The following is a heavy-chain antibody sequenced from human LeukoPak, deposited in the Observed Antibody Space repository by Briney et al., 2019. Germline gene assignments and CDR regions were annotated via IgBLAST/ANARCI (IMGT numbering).Heavy chain of an antibody. Sequence: GGSLRLSCAASGFTFSSYGMSWVRQAPGKGLEWVSAISGSGGSTYYADSVKGRFTISRDNSKNTLYLQMNSLRAEDTALYYCAREGYCSGGSCYGFDYWGQGTLVTVSS. D-gene: IGHD2-15*01. J-gene: IGHJ4*02. CDR1: GFTFSSYG. CDR3: AREGYCSGGSCYGFDY. CDR2: ISGSGGST. V-gene: IGHV3-23*01.